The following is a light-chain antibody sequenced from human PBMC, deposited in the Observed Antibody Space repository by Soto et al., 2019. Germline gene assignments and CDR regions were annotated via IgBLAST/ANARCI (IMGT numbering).Light chain of an antibody. CDR1: QSISSW. CDR3: QQYDSYPYT. V-gene: IGKV1-5*03. CDR2: KAS. Sequence: DIQMTQSPSTLSASVGDRVTITCRASQSISSWLAWYQQKPGKPPKLLIYKASSLESGVPSRFSGSGSGTEFTLTISSLQPDDFAPYYCQQYDSYPYTFGQGTKLEIK. J-gene: IGKJ2*01.